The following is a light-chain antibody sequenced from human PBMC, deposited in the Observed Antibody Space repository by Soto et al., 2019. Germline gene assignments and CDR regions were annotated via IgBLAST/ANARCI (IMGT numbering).Light chain of an antibody. CDR1: QDISSY. Sequence: AIRMTQSPSSLSASTGDRVTITCRASQDISSYLAWYQQKPRKAPKLLIYAASTLQSGVPSRFSGSGSGTDFTLIISCLQSEDFATYYCQQYYSYPRTFGQGTKVDIK. CDR3: QQYYSYPRT. CDR2: AAS. J-gene: IGKJ1*01. V-gene: IGKV1-8*01.